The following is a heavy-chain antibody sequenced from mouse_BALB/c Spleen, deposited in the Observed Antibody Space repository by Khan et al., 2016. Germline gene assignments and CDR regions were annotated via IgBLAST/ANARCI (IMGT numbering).Heavy chain of an antibody. CDR1: GFTFTDYY. CDR2: IRNKAGGYTT. D-gene: IGHD4-1*01. Sequence: EVELVESGGGLVQTGGSLRLSCATSGFTFTDYYMTWVRQPPGKALEWLGFIRNKAGGYTTEYSASVKGRFTISRDTSQSILYLQMNTVRAEDSATYYCAGLTGTMAYWGQGTLVTVSA. V-gene: IGHV7-3*02. J-gene: IGHJ3*01. CDR3: AGLTGTMAY.